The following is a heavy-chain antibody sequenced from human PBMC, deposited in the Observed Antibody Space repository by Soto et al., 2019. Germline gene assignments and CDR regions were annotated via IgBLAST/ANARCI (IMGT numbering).Heavy chain of an antibody. CDR2: TYHSGNP. V-gene: IGHV4-30-2*03. CDR1: GDTISTGGYT. Sequence: SETLSLTCDVSGDTISTGGYTWAWIRQPPGKALEWIGSTYHSGNPYYNPSLKSRVTISVDTSKNQFSLTLSSVTAADTAVYYCARPLYSSGWYKGWFDPWGRGTLVTVSS. CDR3: ARPLYSSGWYKGWFDP. D-gene: IGHD6-19*01. J-gene: IGHJ5*02.